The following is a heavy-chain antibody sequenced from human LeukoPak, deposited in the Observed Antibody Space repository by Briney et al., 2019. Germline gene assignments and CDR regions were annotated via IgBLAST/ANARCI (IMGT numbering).Heavy chain of an antibody. CDR1: GGSISSGSYY. CDR3: ARGKVGAVGWGFDP. Sequence: PSQTLSLTCTVSGGSISSGSYYWSWIRQPAGKGLEWIGRIYTSGSTNYNPSLKSRVTMSVDTSKNQFSLKLSSVTAADTAVYYCARGKVGAVGWGFDPWGQGTLVTVSS. J-gene: IGHJ5*02. CDR2: IYTSGST. V-gene: IGHV4-61*02. D-gene: IGHD1-26*01.